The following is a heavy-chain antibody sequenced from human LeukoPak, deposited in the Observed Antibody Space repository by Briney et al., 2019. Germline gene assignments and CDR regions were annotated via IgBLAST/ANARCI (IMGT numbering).Heavy chain of an antibody. CDR3: ARDRWYGYSDP. CDR2: ISSSGSTI. D-gene: IGHD4-23*01. J-gene: IGHJ5*02. V-gene: IGHV3-48*03. Sequence: GGSLRLSCAASGFTFSSYEMNWVRQAPGKGLEWVSYISSSGSTIYYADSVKGRFTISRDNAKNSLYLQMNSLRAEDTAVYYCARDRWYGYSDPWGQGTLVTVSS. CDR1: GFTFSSYE.